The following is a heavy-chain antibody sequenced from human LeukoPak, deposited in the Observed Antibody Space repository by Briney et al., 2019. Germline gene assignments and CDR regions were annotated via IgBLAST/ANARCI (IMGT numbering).Heavy chain of an antibody. CDR1: GFTFDDYA. D-gene: IGHD6-19*01. CDR2: ISWNSGSI. V-gene: IGHV3-9*01. CDR3: AEDRIAVAGPGAFDI. J-gene: IGHJ3*02. Sequence: PGRSLRLSCAASGFTFDDYAMHWVRQAPGKGLEWVSGISWNSGSIGYADSVKGRFTISRDNAKNSLYLQMNSLRAEDTALYYCAEDRIAVAGPGAFDIWGQGTMVTVSS.